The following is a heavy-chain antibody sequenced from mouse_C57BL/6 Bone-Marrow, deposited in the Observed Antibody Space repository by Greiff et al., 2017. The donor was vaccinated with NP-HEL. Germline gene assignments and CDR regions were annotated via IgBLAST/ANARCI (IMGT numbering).Heavy chain of an antibody. CDR3: ARKSWDYWYFDV. V-gene: IGHV1-18*01. CDR2: INPNNGGT. Sequence: VQLQQSGPELVKPGASVKIPCKASGYTFTDYNMDWVKQSHGKSLEWIGDINPNNGGTIYNQKFKGKATLTVDKSSSTAYMELRSLTSEDTAVYYCARKSWDYWYFDVWGTGTTVTVSS. D-gene: IGHD4-1*01. J-gene: IGHJ1*03. CDR1: GYTFTDYN.